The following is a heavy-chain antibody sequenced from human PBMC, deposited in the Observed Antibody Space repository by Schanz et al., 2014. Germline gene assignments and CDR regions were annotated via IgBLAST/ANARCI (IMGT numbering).Heavy chain of an antibody. CDR3: VVGDVGAHSYFYYGMEV. CDR1: GGSFSAYY. CDR2: ISYNGGA. V-gene: IGHV4-34*01. Sequence: QLHQWGAGLLKPSETLSLTCAVSGGSFSAYYWSWIRQPPGKGLEWIGEISYNGGANNPSLQGRVPSPGQRSKKEVPRPRRSVTAADTAVYCCVVGDVGAHSYFYYGMEVWGQGTTVTVSS. D-gene: IGHD3-16*01. J-gene: IGHJ6*02.